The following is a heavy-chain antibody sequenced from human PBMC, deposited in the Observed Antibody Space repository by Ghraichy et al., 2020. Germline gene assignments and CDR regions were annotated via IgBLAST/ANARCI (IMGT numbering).Heavy chain of an antibody. V-gene: IGHV4-59*01. D-gene: IGHD3-10*01. CDR1: GGSISSSY. CDR3: AIRAGDSFDV. Sequence: SETLSLTCTVPGGSISSSYWTWIRQPPGKGLEWIGYIYYSGNTNYNPSLKSRVTMSIDTSKKQFSLKLSSVTAADTAVYYCAIRAGDSFDVWGQGTMVTVSS. CDR2: IYYSGNT. J-gene: IGHJ3*01.